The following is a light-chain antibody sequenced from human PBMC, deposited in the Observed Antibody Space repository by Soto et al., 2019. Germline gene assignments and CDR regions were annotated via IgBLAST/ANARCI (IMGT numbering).Light chain of an antibody. CDR1: QSVRSN. Sequence: EIVMTQSPATLSVSPGERATLSCRASQSVRSNLAWYQQKPGQAPRLLIYGASTRATGIPVRFSGSGSGTEFTLTISSLQSEDFAIYYCQQYNIWPPWTFGQGTKVDIK. CDR2: GAS. J-gene: IGKJ1*01. V-gene: IGKV3-15*01. CDR3: QQYNIWPPWT.